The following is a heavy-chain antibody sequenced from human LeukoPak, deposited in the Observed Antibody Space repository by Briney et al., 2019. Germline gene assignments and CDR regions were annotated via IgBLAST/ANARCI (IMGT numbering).Heavy chain of an antibody. CDR1: GYTFTSYG. Sequence: PSVKVSCKASGYTFTSYGISWVRPAPGQALEWVGWISAYNCNTNYAQKLQSRVTRTTDTSTSTANLEPGDLTSDGTAVCSFVREAILRWFGQTYHYTYMAGGGKATTVT. J-gene: IGHJ6*03. D-gene: IGHD3-10*01. V-gene: IGHV1-18*01. CDR2: ISAYNCNT. CDR3: VREAILRWFGQTYHYTYMAG.